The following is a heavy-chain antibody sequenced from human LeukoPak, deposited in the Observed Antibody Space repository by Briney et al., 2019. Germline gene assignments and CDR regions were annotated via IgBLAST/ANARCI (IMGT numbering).Heavy chain of an antibody. V-gene: IGHV3-21*01. CDR3: ARDPFSGYDKRVYYFDY. CDR1: GFTFSSYT. D-gene: IGHD5-12*01. CDR2: ISSRSSYI. J-gene: IGHJ4*02. Sequence: PGGPLRLSCGASGFTFSSYTMNWVRQAPGKGLEWVSSISSRSSYIYYADSVKGRFTISRDNAKNSLYLQMNSLRAEDTAVYYCARDPFSGYDKRVYYFDYWGQGTLVTVSS.